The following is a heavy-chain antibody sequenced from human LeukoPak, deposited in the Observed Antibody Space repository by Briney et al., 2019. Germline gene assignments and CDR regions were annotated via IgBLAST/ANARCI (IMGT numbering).Heavy chain of an antibody. J-gene: IGHJ4*02. CDR2: IYPGDSDT. V-gene: IGHV5-51*01. Sequence: GESLKISCKGSGYRFTNYWIGWVRQMPGKGLEYMGIIYPGDSDTRYSPSFQGQVTISADKSISTAYLQWSSLKASDTAMYYCAIAGDSSTDCYRCFNYWGQGTLVTVSS. D-gene: IGHD2-2*01. CDR3: AIAGDSSTDCYRCFNY. CDR1: GYRFTNYW.